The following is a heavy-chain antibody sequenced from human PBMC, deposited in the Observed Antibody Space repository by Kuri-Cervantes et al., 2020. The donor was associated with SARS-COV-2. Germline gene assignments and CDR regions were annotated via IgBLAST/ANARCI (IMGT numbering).Heavy chain of an antibody. D-gene: IGHD3-10*01. CDR2: IKEDGSET. Sequence: GGSMRLSCPVSGFTTRFYWMSWVRQAPRKEMDWVANIKEDGSETHYVDSVKGRFTISRENAKKSLYLQMNSLRADETAVYYCARGKDHPYGSGCRYYYYMDVWGKGTTVTVSS. CDR1: GFTTRFYW. J-gene: IGHJ6*03. CDR3: ARGKDHPYGSGCRYYYYMDV. V-gene: IGHV3-7*01.